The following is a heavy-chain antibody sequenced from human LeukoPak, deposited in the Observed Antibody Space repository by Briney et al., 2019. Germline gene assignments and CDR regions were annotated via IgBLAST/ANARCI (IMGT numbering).Heavy chain of an antibody. V-gene: IGHV3-30*18. CDR3: AKAGSMIVVAYYFDY. CDR1: GFTFSSYG. Sequence: GGSLRLSCAASGFTFSSYGMHWVRQAPGKGLEWVAVISYDGSNKYYADSVKGRFTISRDNSKNTLYLQMNSLRAEDTAVYYCAKAGSMIVVAYYFDYWGQGTLVTVSS. J-gene: IGHJ4*02. CDR2: ISYDGSNK. D-gene: IGHD3-22*01.